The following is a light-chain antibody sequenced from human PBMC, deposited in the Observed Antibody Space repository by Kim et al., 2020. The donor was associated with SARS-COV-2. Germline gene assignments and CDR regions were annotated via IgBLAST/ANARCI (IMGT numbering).Light chain of an antibody. V-gene: IGKV1-16*01. J-gene: IGKJ5*01. CDR1: QDIANY. CDR3: QQYDTFPMI. Sequence: DIQMTQSPSSLSASVGDTVTITCRASQDIANYLAWHQQKPGKAPKSLMYAASTLENGVPSRFSGSGSGTDFTLTINSVQPEDFATYYCQQYDTFPMIFGQGTRLEIK. CDR2: AAS.